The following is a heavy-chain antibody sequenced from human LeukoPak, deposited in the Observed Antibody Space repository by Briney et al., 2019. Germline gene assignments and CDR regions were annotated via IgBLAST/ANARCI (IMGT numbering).Heavy chain of an antibody. D-gene: IGHD4-11*01. CDR3: AKENFITTVTPLPVRD. CDR2: ISYDGNDK. CDR1: GFTFSSYG. J-gene: IGHJ4*02. V-gene: IGHV3-30*18. Sequence: GGSLRLSCAASGFTFSSYGMQWVRQPPGKGLEWVAVISYDGNDKYYADSVKGRFTISRDNSKNTLYLQMHSLRADDTAAFYCAKENFITTVTPLPVRDWGQGTLVTVSS.